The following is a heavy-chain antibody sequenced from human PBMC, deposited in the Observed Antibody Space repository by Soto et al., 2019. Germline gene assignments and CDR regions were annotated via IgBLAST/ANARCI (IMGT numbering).Heavy chain of an antibody. CDR3: AKDPRDILTGFSYFSMDV. J-gene: IGHJ6*02. Sequence: GGSLRLSCAASGFTFSSFGMHWVRQAPGKGLEWVALLSYDGSIEYYADSVKGRFTISRDNSKSTLYLQMNSLRTEDTALYYCAKDPRDILTGFSYFSMDVWGQGTTVTVSS. D-gene: IGHD3-9*01. CDR2: LSYDGSIE. CDR1: GFTFSSFG. V-gene: IGHV3-30*18.